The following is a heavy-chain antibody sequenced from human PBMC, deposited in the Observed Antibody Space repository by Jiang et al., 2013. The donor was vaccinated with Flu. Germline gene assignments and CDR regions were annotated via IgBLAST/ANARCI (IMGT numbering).Heavy chain of an antibody. CDR1: IHLHYVC. V-gene: IGHV1-3*04. J-gene: IGHJ3*01. D-gene: IGHD3-10*01. Sequence: VKKAWGLREGFLQGFWIHLHYVCYALGAPGPGHSLSGWDGSTLTMVTHNIHRSFQGRITITGDASATTAYMELSSLTSEDTAVYYCARDRTLDGWGVFDFWGQGTMVTVSS. CDR3: ARDRTLDGWGVFDF. CDR2: STLTMVT.